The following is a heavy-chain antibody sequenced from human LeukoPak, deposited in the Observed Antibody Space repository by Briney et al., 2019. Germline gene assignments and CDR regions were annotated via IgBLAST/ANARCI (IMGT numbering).Heavy chain of an antibody. CDR2: INAGNGNT. D-gene: IGHD3-16*01. CDR3: ARELWPGYGMDV. V-gene: IGHV1-3*01. CDR1: GHTFTSYA. J-gene: IGHJ6*04. Sequence: ASVKVSCKASGHTFTSYAMHWVRQAPGQRLEWMGWINAGNGNTKYSQKFQGRVTITRDTSASTAYMELSSLRSEDTAVYYCARELWPGYGMDVWGKGTTVTVSS.